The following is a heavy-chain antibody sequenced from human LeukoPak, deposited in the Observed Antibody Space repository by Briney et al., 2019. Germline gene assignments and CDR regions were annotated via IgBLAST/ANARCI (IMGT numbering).Heavy chain of an antibody. CDR1: GFTFSSYA. D-gene: IGHD2/OR15-2a*01. CDR3: ARGFSFDY. J-gene: IGHJ4*02. V-gene: IGHV3-23*01. Sequence: VRSLRLSCAASGFTFSSYAMSWVRQAPGKGLQWVSTIIDSGETTSYAESVKGRFTISRDNSQNTLYLQMNSLTAEETAVYYCARGFSFDYGAQETLATVSS. CDR2: IIDSGETT.